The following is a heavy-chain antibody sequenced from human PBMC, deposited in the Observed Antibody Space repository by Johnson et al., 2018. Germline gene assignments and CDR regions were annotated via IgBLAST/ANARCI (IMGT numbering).Heavy chain of an antibody. Sequence: VQLVETGGGVVQPGRSLRLSCAASGFTFSSYGMHWVRQAPGKGLEWVAVIWYDGSNKYYAESVRGRFTITRDNSKNTRYLKMNSVRAEDKAVYYWARDEEGAIWGQGTIVTVSS. D-gene: IGHD3-16*01. CDR2: IWYDGSNK. J-gene: IGHJ3*02. V-gene: IGHV3-33*01. CDR1: GFTFSSYG. CDR3: ARDEEGAI.